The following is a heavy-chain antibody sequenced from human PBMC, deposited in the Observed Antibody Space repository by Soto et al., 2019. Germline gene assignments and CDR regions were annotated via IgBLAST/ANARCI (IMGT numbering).Heavy chain of an antibody. Sequence: QVQLGESGGGVVQPGRSLRLSCAASGFTFSSYGMHWVRQAPGKGLAWVAVVWYDGTTKYYAVSVKGRFTISRDNSKNTLQLQMNSLRAEDTAVYYCARNCGGDYAEYSPQWGQGTMVIVSS. CDR3: ARNCGGDYAEYSPQ. CDR2: VWYDGTTK. J-gene: IGHJ1*01. D-gene: IGHD2-21*02. CDR1: GFTFSSYG. V-gene: IGHV3-33*01.